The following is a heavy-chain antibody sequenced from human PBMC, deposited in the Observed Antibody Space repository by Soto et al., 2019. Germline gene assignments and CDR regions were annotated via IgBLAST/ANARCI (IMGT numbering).Heavy chain of an antibody. J-gene: IGHJ4*02. Sequence: PSETLSLTCAVYGGSFSGYYWSWIRQPPGKGLGWIGEIKHSGSTNYNPSLKSRVTISVDASKNQFSLKLSSVTAADTAVYYCAGGKPNCSGGSCYYYYFDCWGQGTLVTVSS. CDR2: IKHSGST. CDR1: GGSFSGYY. V-gene: IGHV4-34*01. D-gene: IGHD2-15*01. CDR3: AGGKPNCSGGSCYYYYFDC.